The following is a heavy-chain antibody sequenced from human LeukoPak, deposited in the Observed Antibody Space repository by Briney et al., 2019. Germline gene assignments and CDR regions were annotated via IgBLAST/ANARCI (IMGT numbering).Heavy chain of an antibody. CDR3: AKDLGDDHYDY. D-gene: IGHD3-16*01. V-gene: IGHV3-30*02. CDR2: IRYGSNT. J-gene: IGHJ4*02. Sequence: GGSLRLSCAASGFTFSNYGMHWVRQAPGKGLEWVAFIRYGSNTYYADSVKGRFTISRDKSKNTLYLQMNSLRVEDTAVYYCAKDLGDDHYDYWSQGTLVTVSS. CDR1: GFTFSNYG.